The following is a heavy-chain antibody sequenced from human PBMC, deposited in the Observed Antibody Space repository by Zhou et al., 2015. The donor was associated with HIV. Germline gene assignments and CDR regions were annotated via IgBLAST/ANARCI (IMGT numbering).Heavy chain of an antibody. V-gene: IGHV1-69*01. CDR2: IIPIFGTA. CDR3: ARDRGAARPDWRYFDL. D-gene: IGHD6-6*01. J-gene: IGHJ2*01. CDR1: GGTFSNYA. Sequence: QVQLVQSGTEVKKPGSSVKVSCKASGGTFSNYAISWVRQAPGQGLEWMGGIIPIFGTANYAQNFQGRVTITADESTSTAYMELSSLRSEDTAVYYCARDRGAARPDWRYFDLWGRGTLVTVSS.